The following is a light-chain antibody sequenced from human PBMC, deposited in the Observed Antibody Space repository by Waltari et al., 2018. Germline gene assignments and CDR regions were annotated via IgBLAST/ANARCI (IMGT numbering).Light chain of an antibody. Sequence: QSALTQPASASGSPGQSTTISCTGTSSDVGFYNYVSWYQQHPGKAPKLMIYDVSERPSGVSNRFSGSKSGNTASLTISGLQAEDEADYYCNSYAGSSSWVFGGGTKLTVL. CDR3: NSYAGSSSWV. J-gene: IGLJ3*02. CDR2: DVS. CDR1: SSDVGFYNY. V-gene: IGLV2-14*01.